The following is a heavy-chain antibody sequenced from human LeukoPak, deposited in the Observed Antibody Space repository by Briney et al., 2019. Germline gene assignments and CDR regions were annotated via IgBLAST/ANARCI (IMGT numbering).Heavy chain of an antibody. D-gene: IGHD2-15*01. Sequence: SQTLSLTCAISGDSVSSNSAAWNWGRQSPSRGLGWLGRTYYRSKWDNDYAVSVKSRITINPDTSKNQFTLHLNSVTPEDTAVYYCARDTGVRGSFGWFDPWGQGTLVTVSS. V-gene: IGHV6-1*01. CDR1: GDSVSSNSAA. CDR2: TYYRSKWDN. J-gene: IGHJ5*02. CDR3: ARDTGVRGSFGWFDP.